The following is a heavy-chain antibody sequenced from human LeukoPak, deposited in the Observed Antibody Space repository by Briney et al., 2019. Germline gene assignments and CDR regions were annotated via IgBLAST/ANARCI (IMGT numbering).Heavy chain of an antibody. V-gene: IGHV3-30*02. CDR2: IRYDGSNK. Sequence: TGGPLRLSCSASGFTFSTYGMHLVRQAPGKGLQWVAFIRYDGSNKYYADSVKGRFTISRDNSKHTVSLQMNSLRAEDTAVYYCAKDYGGYGYSTDYRGHGTLVTVFS. CDR3: AKDYGGYGYSTDY. D-gene: IGHD5-18*01. J-gene: IGHJ4*01. CDR1: GFTFSTYG.